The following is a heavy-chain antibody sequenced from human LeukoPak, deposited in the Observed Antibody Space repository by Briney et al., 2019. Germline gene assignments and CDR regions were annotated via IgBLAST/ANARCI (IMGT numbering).Heavy chain of an antibody. CDR3: ARVFRRDGYFDY. V-gene: IGHV4-59*01. D-gene: IGHD5-24*01. CDR1: GYSITSYY. CDR2: IFYSGNT. Sequence: SETLPLTCTVSGYSITSYYWSWIRQPPGKGLEWIGYIFYSGNTDYNPSLKSRVTISVDTSRNQFSLKLDSVTDADTAVYYCARVFRRDGYFDYWGQGTLVTVSS. J-gene: IGHJ4*02.